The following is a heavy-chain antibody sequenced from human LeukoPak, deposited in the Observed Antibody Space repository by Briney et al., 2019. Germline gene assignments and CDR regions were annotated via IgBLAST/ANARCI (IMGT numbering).Heavy chain of an antibody. CDR3: AKDRRQGFFDY. CDR1: GFTFPDYP. V-gene: IGHV3-23*01. J-gene: IGHJ4*02. Sequence: GGSLRLSCAASGFTFPDYPMTWVRQAPGKGLEWVSGISGNGGSTYHADSVKGRFTISRDNSTNTLYLQMHSLRAEDTAVYYCAKDRRQGFFDYWGQGTLVTVSS. CDR2: ISGNGGST.